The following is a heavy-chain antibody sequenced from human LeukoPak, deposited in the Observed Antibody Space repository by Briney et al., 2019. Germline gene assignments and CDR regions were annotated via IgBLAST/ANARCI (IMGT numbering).Heavy chain of an antibody. D-gene: IGHD5-12*01. V-gene: IGHV1-2*02. CDR2: INPNSGGT. CDR1: GYTFTGYY. J-gene: IGHJ5*02. CDR3: ARDLGYSGYDTYNWFDP. Sequence: GASVKVSCKASGYTFTGYYMHWVRQAPGQGLEWMGWINPNSGGTNYAQKFQGRVTMTRDTSISTAYMELSRLRSDDTAGYYCARDLGYSGYDTYNWFDPWGQGTLVTVSS.